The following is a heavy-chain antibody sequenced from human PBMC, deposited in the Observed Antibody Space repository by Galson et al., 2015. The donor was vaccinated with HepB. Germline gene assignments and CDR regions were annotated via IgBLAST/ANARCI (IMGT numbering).Heavy chain of an antibody. Sequence: SLRLSCAASGFSFMSHSMNWVRHSPGKGLEWLAYISPGGTKYYADSARGRFTISRDNAKKSMYLHMSSLRVEDTAVYYCARNPASYDYYNMDVWGQGTPVTVSS. CDR3: ARNPASYDYYNMDV. V-gene: IGHV3-48*01. CDR2: ISPGGTK. CDR1: GFSFMSHS. J-gene: IGHJ6*02. D-gene: IGHD3-16*01.